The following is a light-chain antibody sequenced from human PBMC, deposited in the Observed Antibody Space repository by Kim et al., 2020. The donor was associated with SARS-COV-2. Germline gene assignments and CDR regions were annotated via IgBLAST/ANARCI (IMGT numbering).Light chain of an antibody. J-gene: IGLJ3*02. Sequence: QSALTQPASVSGSPGQSITISCTGTSSDIDDYNYVSWYQQHPGKAPKLMIYEVTKRPSGVSYRFSGSKSGNTASLTISGLQAEDEADYYCSSYTSSSGQRVFGGGTQLTVL. CDR2: EVT. CDR1: SSDIDDYNY. V-gene: IGLV2-14*01. CDR3: SSYTSSSGQRV.